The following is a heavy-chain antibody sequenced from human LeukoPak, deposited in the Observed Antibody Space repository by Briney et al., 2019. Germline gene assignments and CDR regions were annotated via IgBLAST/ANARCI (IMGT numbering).Heavy chain of an antibody. CDR3: ARGLDTGY. V-gene: IGHV4-59*12. D-gene: IGHD5-18*01. Sequence: SETLSLTCTVSGGSISNYYWNWIRQPPGKGLEWIGHIYYSGRTNYNPSLKSRVTVSVDTSKNQFSLKLSSVTAADTAVYYCARGLDTGYWGQGTLVTVSS. CDR2: IYYSGRT. CDR1: GGSISNYY. J-gene: IGHJ4*02.